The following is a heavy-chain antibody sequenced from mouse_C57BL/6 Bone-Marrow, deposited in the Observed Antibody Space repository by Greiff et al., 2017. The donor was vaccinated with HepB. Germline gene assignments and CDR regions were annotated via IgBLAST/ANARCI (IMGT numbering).Heavy chain of an antibody. CDR3: ARDSPITTVVAIGYFDY. CDR2: ISYDGSN. J-gene: IGHJ2*01. CDR1: GYSITSGYY. D-gene: IGHD1-1*01. Sequence: EVKLQESGPGLVKPSQSLSLTCSVTGYSITSGYYWNWIRQFPGNKLEWMGYISYDGSNNYNPSLKNRISITRDTSKNQFFLKLNSVTTEDTATYYCARDSPITTVVAIGYFDYWGQGTTLTVSS. V-gene: IGHV3-6*01.